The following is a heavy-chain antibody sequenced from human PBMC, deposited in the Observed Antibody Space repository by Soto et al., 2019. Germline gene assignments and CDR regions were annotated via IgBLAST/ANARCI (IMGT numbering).Heavy chain of an antibody. D-gene: IGHD5-18*01. Sequence: ASVKVSCKASGGTFSSYAMNWVRQAPGQGLEWMGGIIPMFGTADYAQKFQGRVTITADESTSTAYMELSSLRSEDTAVYYCARPVLMDTGMRYYYGMDVWGQGTTVTVSS. CDR2: IIPMFGTA. CDR1: GGTFSSYA. V-gene: IGHV1-69*13. CDR3: ARPVLMDTGMRYYYGMDV. J-gene: IGHJ6*02.